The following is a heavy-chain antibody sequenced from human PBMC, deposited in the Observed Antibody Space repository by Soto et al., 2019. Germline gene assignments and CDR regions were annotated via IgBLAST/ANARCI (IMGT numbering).Heavy chain of an antibody. CDR2: IYYSGST. Sequence: QVQLQESGPGLVKPSETLSLTCTVSGGSIRSYYWRWIRQPPGKGLEWIGYIYYSGSTNYNPSLKSRVTISVDTSKNQFSLKLSSVTAADTAVYYCTRHHDSWCQGTLVTVSS. CDR3: TRHHDS. V-gene: IGHV4-59*08. CDR1: GGSIRSYY. J-gene: IGHJ4*02.